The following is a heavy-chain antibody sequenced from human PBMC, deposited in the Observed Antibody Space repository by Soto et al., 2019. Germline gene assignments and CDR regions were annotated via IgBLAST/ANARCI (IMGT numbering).Heavy chain of an antibody. V-gene: IGHV4-39*01. Sequence: SETLSLTCSVSGYSISSVAHYWAWVRQPPGKGLEWIGSLYYTGSTYYNPSLKSRAAISIDTSKNQFSLNLMSTTAEDTAVYYCTRQYLLWGPFDYWGHGSLVTVSS. J-gene: IGHJ4*01. CDR1: GYSISSVAHY. CDR3: TRQYLLWGPFDY. D-gene: IGHD3-10*01. CDR2: LYYTGST.